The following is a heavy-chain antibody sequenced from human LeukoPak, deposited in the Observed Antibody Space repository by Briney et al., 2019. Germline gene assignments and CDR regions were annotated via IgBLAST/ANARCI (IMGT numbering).Heavy chain of an antibody. V-gene: IGHV4-31*03. CDR3: ARGGHSWDWFDP. D-gene: IGHD6-13*01. CDR2: IYYSGST. CDR1: GGSISSGGYY. Sequence: SQTLSLTCTVSGGSISSGGYYWSWIRQHPGKGLEWIGYIYYSGSTYYNPSLKSRVTISVDTSKNQFSLKLSSVTAADTAVYYWARGGHSWDWFDPGGQEPLVTVSS. J-gene: IGHJ5*02.